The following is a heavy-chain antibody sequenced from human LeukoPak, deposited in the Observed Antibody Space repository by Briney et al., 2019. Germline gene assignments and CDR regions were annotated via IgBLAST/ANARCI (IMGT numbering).Heavy chain of an antibody. CDR1: GFTFSGYW. CDR3: ARGRSGYYWDY. D-gene: IGHD3-3*01. V-gene: IGHV3-74*03. J-gene: IGHJ4*02. CDR2: IKSDGSIT. Sequence: PGGSLRLSCAASGFTFSGYWMYWVRQPPGEGLVWVSHIKSDGSITAYADSVKGRFTISRDNAKNTLYLQMNSLRDEDTAVYYCARGRSGYYWDYWGQGTLATVSS.